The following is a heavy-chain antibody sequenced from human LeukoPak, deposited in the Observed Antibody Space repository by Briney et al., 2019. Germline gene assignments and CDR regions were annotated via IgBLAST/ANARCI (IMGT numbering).Heavy chain of an antibody. V-gene: IGHV4-38-2*02. CDR1: GYSISSGYY. CDR2: IYHSGST. Sequence: SETLSLTCTVSGYSISSGYYWGWIRQPPGKGLEWIGSIYHSGSTYYNPSLKSRVTISVDTSKNQFSLKLSSVTAADTAVYYCARYLGYCSSTSCYKAFDIWGQGTMVTVSS. CDR3: ARYLGYCSSTSCYKAFDI. J-gene: IGHJ3*02. D-gene: IGHD2-2*02.